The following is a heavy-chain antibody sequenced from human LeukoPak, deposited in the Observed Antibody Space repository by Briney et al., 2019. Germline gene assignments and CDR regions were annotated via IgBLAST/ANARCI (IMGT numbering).Heavy chain of an antibody. CDR1: GGSISSSSYY. Sequence: SETLSLTCTVSGGSISSSSYYWGWIRQPAGKGLEWIGSIYYSGSTYYNPSLKSRVTISVDTSKNQFSLKLSSVTAADTAVYYCARDIVVVVAATRGSYYYAMDVWGQGTTVTVSS. CDR3: ARDIVVVVAATRGSYYYAMDV. D-gene: IGHD2-15*01. V-gene: IGHV4-39*01. CDR2: IYYSGST. J-gene: IGHJ6*02.